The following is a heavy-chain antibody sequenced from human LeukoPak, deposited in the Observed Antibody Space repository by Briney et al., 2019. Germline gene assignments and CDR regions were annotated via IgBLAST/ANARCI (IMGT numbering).Heavy chain of an antibody. J-gene: IGHJ4*02. CDR3: ATCSGGSCYPNGLDY. V-gene: IGHV1-18*01. CDR1: GGTFSSYA. D-gene: IGHD2-15*01. Sequence: ASVKVSCKASGGTFSSYAISWVRQAPGQGLEWMGWISGYNGNTNYARNLQGRVTMTTDTSTSTAYMELRSLRSDDTAVYYCATCSGGSCYPNGLDYWGQGTLVTVSS. CDR2: ISGYNGNT.